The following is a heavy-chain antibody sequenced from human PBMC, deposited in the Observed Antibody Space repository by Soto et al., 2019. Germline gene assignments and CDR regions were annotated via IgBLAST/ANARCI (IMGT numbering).Heavy chain of an antibody. D-gene: IGHD3-16*02. V-gene: IGHV1-18*01. CDR3: ARVAADYIWGSYRPDFDY. CDR2: ISAYNGNT. CDR1: GYTFTSYG. Sequence: ASVKVSCKASGYTFTSYGISWVRQAPGQGLEWMGWISAYNGNTNYAQKLQGRVTMTTDTSTSTAYMELRSLRSDDTAVYYCARVAADYIWGSYRPDFDYWGQGTLVTVSS. J-gene: IGHJ4*02.